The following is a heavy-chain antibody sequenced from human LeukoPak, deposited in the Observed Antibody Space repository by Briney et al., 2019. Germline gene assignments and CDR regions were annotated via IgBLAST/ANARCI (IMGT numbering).Heavy chain of an antibody. Sequence: ASVKVSCKASGYTFTSYAMNWVRQAPGLGLEWMGWINTNTGNPTYAQGFTGRFVFSLDTSVSTAYLQISSLKAEDTAVYYCARVGKNYYYYYMDVWGKGTTVTVSS. D-gene: IGHD7-27*01. CDR3: ARVGKNYYYYYMDV. CDR1: GYTFTSYA. V-gene: IGHV7-4-1*02. J-gene: IGHJ6*03. CDR2: INTNTGNP.